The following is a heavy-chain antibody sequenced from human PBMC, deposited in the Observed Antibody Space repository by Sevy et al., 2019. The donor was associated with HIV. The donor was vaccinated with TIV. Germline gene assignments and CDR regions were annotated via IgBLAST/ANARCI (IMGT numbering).Heavy chain of an antibody. D-gene: IGHD1-26*01. Sequence: ASVKVSCKASGYTFNSYVITWVRQAPGQGLEWMGKISGYNGDTKYGQKFQGRVTMTTDPSTSTDYLELRSLKSDDTAVYYCARAPSGSQGPGQYFQHWGQGTLVTVSS. J-gene: IGHJ1*01. CDR1: GYTFNSYV. CDR3: ARAPSGSQGPGQYFQH. V-gene: IGHV1-18*01. CDR2: ISGYNGDT.